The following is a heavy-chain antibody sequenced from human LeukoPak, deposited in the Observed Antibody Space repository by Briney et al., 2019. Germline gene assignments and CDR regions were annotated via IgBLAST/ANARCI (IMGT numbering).Heavy chain of an antibody. D-gene: IGHD1-26*01. V-gene: IGHV3-53*01. CDR1: GFTVSSNS. CDR2: IYSDNT. CDR3: ARSLVVGATYPYH. J-gene: IGHJ5*02. Sequence: PGGSLRLSCTVSGFTVSSNSTSWVRQAPGKGLEWVSFIYSDNTHYSDSVKGRFTISRDNSKNTLYLQMNSLRAEDTAVYYCARSLVVGATYPYHWGQGTLVTVSS.